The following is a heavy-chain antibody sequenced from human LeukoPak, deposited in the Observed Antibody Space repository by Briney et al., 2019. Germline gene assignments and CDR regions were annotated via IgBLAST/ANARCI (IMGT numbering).Heavy chain of an antibody. CDR1: GFTFSSYA. CDR3: AKISRDYYASSGYYRD. V-gene: IGHV3-23*01. Sequence: PGGSLRLSCAASGFTFSSYAMSWVRQAPGKGLEWVSAISGSGGSTYYADSVKGRFTISRDNSKNTLYLQMNSLRAEDTAVYYCAKISRDYYASSGYYRDWGQGTLVTVSS. D-gene: IGHD3-22*01. J-gene: IGHJ4*02. CDR2: ISGSGGST.